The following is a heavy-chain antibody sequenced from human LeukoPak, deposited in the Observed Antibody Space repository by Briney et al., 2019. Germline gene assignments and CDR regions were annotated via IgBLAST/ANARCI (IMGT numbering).Heavy chain of an antibody. CDR1: GFTFSSYA. CDR2: ISGSGGST. J-gene: IGHJ4*02. Sequence: GGSLRLPCAASGFTFSSYAVSWVRQAPGKGLEWVSAISGSGGSTYYADSVKGRFTISRDNSKNTLYLQMNSLRAEDTAVYYCAKDYDKEYYDILTGYSPNVGFDYWGQGTLVTVSS. CDR3: AKDYDKEYYDILTGYSPNVGFDY. D-gene: IGHD3-9*01. V-gene: IGHV3-23*01.